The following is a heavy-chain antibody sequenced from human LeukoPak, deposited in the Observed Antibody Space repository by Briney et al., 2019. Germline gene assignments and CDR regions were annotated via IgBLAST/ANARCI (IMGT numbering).Heavy chain of an antibody. D-gene: IGHD3-10*01. Sequence: SETLSLTCTVSGGSISTYYWSWIRQPPGKGLEWIGCIYYSGSTNYNPPLKSRVIMSVDTSKNQFSLKLTSVTAADTAVYYCARHGGEITLVRGVINWFDPWGQGTQVTVSS. J-gene: IGHJ5*02. CDR2: IYYSGST. V-gene: IGHV4-59*08. CDR1: GGSISTYY. CDR3: ARHGGEITLVRGVINWFDP.